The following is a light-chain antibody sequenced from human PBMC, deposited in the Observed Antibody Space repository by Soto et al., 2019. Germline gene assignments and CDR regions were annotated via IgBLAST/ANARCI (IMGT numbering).Light chain of an antibody. J-gene: IGKJ5*01. CDR1: QSVSSY. CDR3: QQRSNCPIT. Sequence: EIVLTQSPATLSLSPGERATLSCRASQSVSSYLAWYQQKPGQAPRLLIYDASNRATGIPARFSGSGSGTDFTLTISSLEPEDFAVYYCQQRSNCPITFGQGTRLGIK. V-gene: IGKV3-11*01. CDR2: DAS.